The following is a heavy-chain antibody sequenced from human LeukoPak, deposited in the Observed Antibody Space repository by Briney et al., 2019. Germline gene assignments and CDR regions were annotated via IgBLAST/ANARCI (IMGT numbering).Heavy chain of an antibody. Sequence: PGRSLRLSCAASGFTFSSYGMHWVRQAPGKGLEWVAVIWYDGSNKYYADSVKGRFTISRDNSKNTLYLQMNSLRAEDTAVYYCARGGMGQGFYYGMDVWGQGTTVTVSS. J-gene: IGHJ6*02. CDR2: IWYDGSNK. D-gene: IGHD1-26*01. V-gene: IGHV3-33*01. CDR3: ARGGMGQGFYYGMDV. CDR1: GFTFSSYG.